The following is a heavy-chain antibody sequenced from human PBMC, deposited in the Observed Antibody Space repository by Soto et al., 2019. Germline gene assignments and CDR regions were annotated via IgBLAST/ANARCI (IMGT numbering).Heavy chain of an antibody. CDR1: GGSISSGGYY. D-gene: IGHD6-6*01. Sequence: QVQLQESGPGLVKPSQTLSLTCTVSGGSISSGGYYWSWIRQHPRKGLEWIGYIYYSGSTYYNPSLKSRVTISVDTSKNQFSLKLSSVTAADTAVYYCARDRASSSAWFDPWGQGTLVTVSS. J-gene: IGHJ5*02. CDR3: ARDRASSSAWFDP. V-gene: IGHV4-31*03. CDR2: IYYSGST.